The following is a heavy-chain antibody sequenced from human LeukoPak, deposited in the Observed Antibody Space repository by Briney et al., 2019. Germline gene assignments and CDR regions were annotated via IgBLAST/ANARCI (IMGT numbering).Heavy chain of an antibody. CDR3: AKVGARGCSSSTCFIY. CDR1: GFTFRSYA. CDR2: ISGSGDTT. V-gene: IGHV3-23*01. D-gene: IGHD2-2*01. J-gene: IGHJ4*02. Sequence: PGGSLRLSCAASGFTFRSYAMSWVRQAPGKGLEWVSAISGSGDTTYYADSVKGRFTIPRDNSKNTLYLQMNSLRPEDTAVYYCAKVGARGCSSSTCFIYWGQGTLVTVSS.